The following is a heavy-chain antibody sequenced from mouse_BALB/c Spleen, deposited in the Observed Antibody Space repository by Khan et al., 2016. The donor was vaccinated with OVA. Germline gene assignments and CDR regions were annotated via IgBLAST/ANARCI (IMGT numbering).Heavy chain of an antibody. Sequence: EVQGVESGGGLVQPGGSRKLSCAASGFTFSRFGMHWVRQAPEKGLEWVAYISSGSSTIYYADTVKGRFTISRDNPKKTLFLQMTRLRSEDTAMYYCARDSNIDYWGQGTTLTVSS. D-gene: IGHD4-1*01. J-gene: IGHJ2*01. CDR2: ISSGSSTI. CDR1: GFTFSRFG. V-gene: IGHV5-17*02. CDR3: ARDSNIDY.